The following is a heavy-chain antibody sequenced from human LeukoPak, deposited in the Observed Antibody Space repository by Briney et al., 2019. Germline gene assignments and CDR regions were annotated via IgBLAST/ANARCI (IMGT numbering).Heavy chain of an antibody. CDR3: AKVSRWWLRFDAFDI. J-gene: IGHJ3*02. Sequence: GGSLRLSCAASGFTFSSSAMSWVRQAPGKGLEWVSNISGSGSGGSTYYADSVKGRFTISRDNSKNTLYLQMNSLRAEDTAVYYCAKVSRWWLRFDAFDIWGQGTMVTVSS. V-gene: IGHV3-23*01. CDR2: ISGSGSGGST. D-gene: IGHD5-12*01. CDR1: GFTFSSSA.